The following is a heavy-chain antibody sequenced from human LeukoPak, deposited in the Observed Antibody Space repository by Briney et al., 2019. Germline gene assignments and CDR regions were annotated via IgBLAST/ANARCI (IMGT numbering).Heavy chain of an antibody. CDR3: GVAMDV. D-gene: IGHD5-12*01. Sequence: ETLSLTCTVSGGSISSSSYFWGWIRQPPGKGLEWVANIKQDGSEKYYVDSVKGRFTISRDNAKNSLYLQMSSLRAEDTAVYYCGVAMDVWGRGTTVTVSS. V-gene: IGHV3-7*03. CDR2: IKQDGSEK. J-gene: IGHJ6*02. CDR1: GGSISSSSYF.